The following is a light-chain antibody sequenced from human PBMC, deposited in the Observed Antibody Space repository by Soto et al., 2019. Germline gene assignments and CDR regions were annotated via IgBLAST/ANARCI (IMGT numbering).Light chain of an antibody. CDR3: TSYTSSSTWV. CDR2: EVS. CDR1: SSDVGGYNY. J-gene: IGLJ3*02. Sequence: QSALTQPASVSGSPGQSITISCTGTSSDVGGYNYVSWYQQHPGKAPKFLIYEVSNRTSGVSNRFSGSKSGNTASLAISGLQAEDEDDYYFTSYTSSSTWVFGGGTKLTVL. V-gene: IGLV2-14*01.